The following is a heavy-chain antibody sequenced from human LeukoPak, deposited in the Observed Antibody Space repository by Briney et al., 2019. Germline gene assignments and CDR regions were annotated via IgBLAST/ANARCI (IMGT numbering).Heavy chain of an antibody. CDR3: ARRNFGALNWFDP. CDR2: IYYSGST. Sequence: KPSETLSLTCTVSDGSISSYYWSWIRQPPGKGLEWIGYIYYSGSTNYNPSLKSRVTMSVDTSKNQFSLKLSSVTAADTAVYYCARRNFGALNWFDPWGQGTLVTVSS. J-gene: IGHJ5*02. V-gene: IGHV4-59*12. D-gene: IGHD1-26*01. CDR1: DGSISSYY.